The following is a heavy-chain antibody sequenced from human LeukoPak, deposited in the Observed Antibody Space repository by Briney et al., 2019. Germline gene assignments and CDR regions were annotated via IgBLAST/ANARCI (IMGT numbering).Heavy chain of an antibody. CDR2: INPNSGGT. Sequence: ASVKVSCKASGYTFTGYYMHWVRQAPGQGLEWMGWINPNSGGTNYAQKFQGWVTMTRDTSISTAYMELSRLRSDDTAVYYCARDFWSGHFASNWFDPWGQGTLVTVSS. V-gene: IGHV1-2*04. D-gene: IGHD3-3*01. CDR3: ARDFWSGHFASNWFDP. J-gene: IGHJ5*02. CDR1: GYTFTGYY.